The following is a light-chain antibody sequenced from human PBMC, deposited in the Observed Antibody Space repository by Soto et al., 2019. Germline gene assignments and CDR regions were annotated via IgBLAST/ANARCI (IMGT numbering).Light chain of an antibody. CDR2: DSS. CDR3: HHYHNWPMT. V-gene: IGKV3-15*01. CDR1: ESVSSH. Sequence: EIVMTQSPATLSVSPGQSATLSCRASESVSSHLAWYQQKPGQARRLLIYDSSTRATGIPARFSGIESGTEFTLTISSLQSEDFAVYYCHHYHNWPMTFGQGTRLEI. J-gene: IGKJ5*01.